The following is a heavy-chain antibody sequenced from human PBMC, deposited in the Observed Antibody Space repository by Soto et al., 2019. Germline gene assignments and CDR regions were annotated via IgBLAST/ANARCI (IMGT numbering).Heavy chain of an antibody. D-gene: IGHD6-13*01. CDR1: GGTFSRDS. CDR2: IIPLRGIT. V-gene: IGHV1-69*02. CDR3: ATTVQPLAYFDY. J-gene: IGHJ4*02. Sequence: QVQLGQSGAEVKKPGSSVKVSCKASGGTFSRDSISWVRQAPGQGLEWVGRIIPLRGITKYAQKFQGRVAITADKSTITVNMALSSLRSDDTAVYYGATTVQPLAYFDYWGQGTLVTVSS.